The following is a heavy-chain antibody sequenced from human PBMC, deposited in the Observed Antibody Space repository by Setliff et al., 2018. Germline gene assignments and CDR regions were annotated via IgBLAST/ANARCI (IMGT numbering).Heavy chain of an antibody. Sequence: SETLSLTCTVSGGSISSSSYYWGWIRQPPGKGLEWIGYIYHTGSTDSNPSLKSRVTISIDTAKKQFSLTLRSVTAADTAVYYCARIASGTSAWLFDSWGQGTLVTVS. D-gene: IGHD6-19*01. CDR3: ARIASGTSAWLFDS. CDR1: GGSISSSSYY. CDR2: IYHTGST. J-gene: IGHJ4*02. V-gene: IGHV4-61*05.